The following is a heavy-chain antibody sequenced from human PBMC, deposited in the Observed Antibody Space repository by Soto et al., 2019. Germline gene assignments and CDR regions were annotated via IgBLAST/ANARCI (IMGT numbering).Heavy chain of an antibody. CDR2: IGSSGFST. D-gene: IGHD6-13*01. CDR1: GFTFSSYA. V-gene: IGHV3-23*01. J-gene: IGHJ3*02. CDR3: AKDRIRYSTTWPPGSDGFNM. Sequence: GGSLRLSCAASGFTFSSYAMSWVRQAPGKGLEWVSAIGSSGFSTYYADSVTGRFTISRDNSKNTLYLQMNSLRAEDTAIYYCAKDRIRYSTTWPPGSDGFNMWGQGTMVTVSS.